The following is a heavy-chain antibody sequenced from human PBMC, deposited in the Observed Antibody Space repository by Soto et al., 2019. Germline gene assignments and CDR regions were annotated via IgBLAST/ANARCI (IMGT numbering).Heavy chain of an antibody. V-gene: IGHV2-70*01. J-gene: IGHJ6*02. CDR2: IDWDDDE. D-gene: IGHD3-10*01. CDR1: GFSLSTSGMR. CDR3: ARTTTVRGLITRYYYYGMDV. Sequence: SGPTLVNPTQTLTLTCTFSGFSLSTSGMRVTRIRQPPGKALEWLALIDWDDDEYYSTYLKTRLTISKDTSKNQVVLTMTSMDPVDTATYYCARTTTVRGLITRYYYYGMDVWGQGTTVTVSS.